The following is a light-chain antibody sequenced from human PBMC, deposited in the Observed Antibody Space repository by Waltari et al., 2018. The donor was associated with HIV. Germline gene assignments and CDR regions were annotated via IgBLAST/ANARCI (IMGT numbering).Light chain of an antibody. J-gene: IGLJ2*01. CDR3: CSYANSSDV. Sequence: QSALTQPASMSGSPGQSITIPCTGTSSDVGRYNLLSWYQQHHGKAPKFITYDVSKRPSGVSIRFSGSKSGNTASLTISGLQAEDEADYYCCSYANSSDVFGGGTKVTVL. CDR2: DVS. V-gene: IGLV2-23*02. CDR1: SSDVGRYNL.